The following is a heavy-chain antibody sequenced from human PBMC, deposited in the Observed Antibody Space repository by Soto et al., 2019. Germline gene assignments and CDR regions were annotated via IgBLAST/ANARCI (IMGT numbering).Heavy chain of an antibody. CDR2: FHPEDGET. CDR3: ATQLRQKGPGSGWYTYYYYYYGMDV. Sequence: GGSVKVSCKVSGYPLTELSMHLVRQAPGKGLEWIGAFHPEDGETIYAQKFQGRVTMTEDTSTDTAYMELSSLRSEDTAVYYCATQLRQKGPGSGWYTYYYYYYGMDVWGQGTTVTVSS. V-gene: IGHV1-24*01. D-gene: IGHD6-19*01. CDR1: GYPLTELS. J-gene: IGHJ6*01.